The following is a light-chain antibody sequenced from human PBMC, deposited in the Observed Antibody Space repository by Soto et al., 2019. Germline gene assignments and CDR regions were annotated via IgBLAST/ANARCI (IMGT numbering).Light chain of an antibody. CDR3: SSYTGSSTLVV. J-gene: IGLJ2*01. CDR2: DVT. CDR1: SSDVGGYNY. Sequence: QSVLTQPASVSGSPGQSITISCTGTSSDVGGYNYVSWYQQHPGEAPKLMIYDVTNRPSGVSNRFSGSKSGNTASLTISGLQAEEEADYYCSSYTGSSTLVVFGGGTQLTVL. V-gene: IGLV2-14*03.